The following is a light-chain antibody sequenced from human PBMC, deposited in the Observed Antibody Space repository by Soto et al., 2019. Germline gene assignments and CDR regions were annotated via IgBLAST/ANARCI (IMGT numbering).Light chain of an antibody. CDR1: QSVSSY. CDR3: QQRSNWPPTWT. Sequence: EIVLTQSPATLSLSPGERATLSCRASQSVSSYLAWYQHKPGQAPRLLIYDASKRATGIPARFSGSGSGTDFTPTISSLRAEDFAVYYCQQRSNWPPTWTFGQGTRVEIK. CDR2: DAS. V-gene: IGKV3-11*01. J-gene: IGKJ1*01.